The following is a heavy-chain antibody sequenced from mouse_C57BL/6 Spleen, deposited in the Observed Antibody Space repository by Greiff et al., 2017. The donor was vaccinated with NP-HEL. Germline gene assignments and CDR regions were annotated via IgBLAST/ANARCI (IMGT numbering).Heavy chain of an antibody. CDR2: IYPGSGST. D-gene: IGHD1-1*01. CDR3: ARITTVVAYYFDY. J-gene: IGHJ2*01. CDR1: GYTFTSYW. Sequence: QVQLQQPGAELVKPGASVKMSCTASGYTFTSYWITWVKQRPGQGLEWIGDIYPGSGSTNYNEKFKSKATLTVDTSSSTAYMQLSSLTSEDSAVYYRARITTVVAYYFDYWGKGTTLTVSS. V-gene: IGHV1-55*01.